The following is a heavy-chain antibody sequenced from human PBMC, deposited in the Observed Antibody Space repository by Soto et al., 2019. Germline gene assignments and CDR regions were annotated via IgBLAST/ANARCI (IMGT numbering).Heavy chain of an antibody. J-gene: IGHJ6*01. CDR1: GFSFSTYG. CDR3: ATGLGAFNYGSDDFDV. Sequence: PRGSMTLSCAPSGFSFSTYGVHWVRPAPGKGLEWVAAIWYDGSNQYYADSVKGRFTISRDNSKNTLYLQMNSLRAEDTAVYYCATGLGAFNYGSDDFDVWGQGTPVTVSS. V-gene: IGHV3-33*01. D-gene: IGHD3-10*01. CDR2: IWYDGSNQ.